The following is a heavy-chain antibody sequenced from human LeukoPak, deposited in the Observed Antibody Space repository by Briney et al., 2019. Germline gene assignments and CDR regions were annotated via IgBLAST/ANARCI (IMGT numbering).Heavy chain of an antibody. CDR2: IYYSGST. V-gene: IGHV4-39*01. CDR3: ARGQYCSSTSCYLDY. CDR1: GGSISSSSYY. Sequence: RASETLSLTCTVSGGSISSSSYYWGWIRQPPGKGLEWFGSIYYSGSTYYNPSLKSRVTISVDTSKNQFSLKLSSVTAADTAVYYCARGQYCSSTSCYLDYWGQGTLVTVSS. J-gene: IGHJ4*02. D-gene: IGHD2-2*01.